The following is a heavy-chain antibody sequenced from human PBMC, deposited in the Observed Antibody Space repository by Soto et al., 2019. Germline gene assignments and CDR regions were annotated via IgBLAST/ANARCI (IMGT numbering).Heavy chain of an antibody. V-gene: IGHV4-59*01. Sequence: SDTLSLTCTVSGGSISSYYWSWIRQPPGKGLEWIGYIYYSGSTNYNPSLKSRVTISVDTSKNQFSLKLSSVTATDTAVYYCATSYGNAWYTYWGQGTQVNVSS. J-gene: IGHJ4*02. D-gene: IGHD6-13*01. CDR2: IYYSGST. CDR1: GGSISSYY. CDR3: ATSYGNAWYTY.